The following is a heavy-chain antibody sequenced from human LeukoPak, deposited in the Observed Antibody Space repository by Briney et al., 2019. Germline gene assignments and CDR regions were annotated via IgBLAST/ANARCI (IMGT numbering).Heavy chain of an antibody. CDR2: INPNSGGT. CDR3: ARESSSWYGHDAFDI. V-gene: IGHV1-2*04. J-gene: IGHJ3*02. CDR1: GYTFTSYY. Sequence: GASVKVSCKASGYTFTSYYMHWVRQAPGQGLEWMGWINPNSGGTNYAQKFQGWVTMTRDTSISTAYMELSRLRSDDTAVYYCARESSSWYGHDAFDIWGQGTMVTVSS. D-gene: IGHD6-13*01.